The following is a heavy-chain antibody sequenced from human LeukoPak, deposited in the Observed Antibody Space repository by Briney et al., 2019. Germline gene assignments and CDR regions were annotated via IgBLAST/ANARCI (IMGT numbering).Heavy chain of an antibody. D-gene: IGHD6-6*01. CDR2: ISWNGGGM. Sequence: PGGSLRLSCAASGFTFDAYAMHWVRQAPGKGLEWVSGISWNGGGMGYVVSVKGRFTISRDNAKNSLYLQMNSLRDEDTALYYCAKDITGGRSSPYFDSWGQGTLVTVSS. V-gene: IGHV3-9*01. CDR1: GFTFDAYA. CDR3: AKDITGGRSSPYFDS. J-gene: IGHJ4*02.